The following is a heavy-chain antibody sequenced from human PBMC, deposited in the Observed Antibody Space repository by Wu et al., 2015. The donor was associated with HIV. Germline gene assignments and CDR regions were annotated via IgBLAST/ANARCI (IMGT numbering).Heavy chain of an antibody. V-gene: IGHV1-2*02. D-gene: IGHD3-10*01. Sequence: QVQLVQSGAEVKKPGASVKVSCKASGYTFTGYYMHWVRQAPGQGLEWMGWINPNSGGTNYAQKFQGRVTMTRDTSISTAYMELSRLRSDDTAVYYCARDGSGSYYNEFPFDYWGQGTLVTVSS. CDR2: INPNSGGT. CDR1: GYTFTGYY. CDR3: ARDGSGSYYNEFPFDY. J-gene: IGHJ4*02.